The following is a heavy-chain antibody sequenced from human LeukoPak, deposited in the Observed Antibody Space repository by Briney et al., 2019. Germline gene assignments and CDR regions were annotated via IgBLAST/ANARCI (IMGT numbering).Heavy chain of an antibody. CDR1: GFTFSTYW. CDR3: ARARIAARTYYFDY. J-gene: IGHJ4*02. D-gene: IGHD6-6*01. V-gene: IGHV3-74*01. Sequence: PGGSLRLSCAASGFTFSTYWMHWVRQAPGKGLVWVSRIKSDGSSTTYADSVKGRFTISRDNAENTLYLQMNSLRAEDTAVYYCARARIAARTYYFDYWGQGTLVTVSS. CDR2: IKSDGSST.